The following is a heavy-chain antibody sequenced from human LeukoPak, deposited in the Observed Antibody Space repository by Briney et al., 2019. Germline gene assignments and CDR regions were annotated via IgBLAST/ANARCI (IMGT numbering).Heavy chain of an antibody. CDR1: GYTFTSYG. CDR2: ISAYNRNT. Sequence: ASVKVSCKASGYTFTSYGISWVRQAPGQGLEWMGWISAYNRNTNYAQKFQGRVTMTRDTSISTAYMELSRLRSDDTAMYYCARALAGAEFDYWGQGTLVTVSS. J-gene: IGHJ4*02. CDR3: ARALAGAEFDY. D-gene: IGHD6-13*01. V-gene: IGHV1-18*01.